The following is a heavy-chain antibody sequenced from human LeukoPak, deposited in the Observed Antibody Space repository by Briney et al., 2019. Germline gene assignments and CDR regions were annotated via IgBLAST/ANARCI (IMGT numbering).Heavy chain of an antibody. J-gene: IGHJ4*02. CDR2: INPSGGST. CDR3: ARRSGSYYTL. V-gene: IGHV1-46*01. CDR1: GYTFTGYY. D-gene: IGHD3-10*01. Sequence: ASVKVSCKASGYTFTGYYMHWVRQAPGQGLEWMGIINPSGGSTSYAQKFQGRVTMTRDMSTSTVYMELSSLRSDDTAVYYCARRSGSYYTLWGQGTLVTVSS.